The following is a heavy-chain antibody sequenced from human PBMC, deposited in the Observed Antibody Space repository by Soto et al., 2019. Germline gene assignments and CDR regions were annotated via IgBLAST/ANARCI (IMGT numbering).Heavy chain of an antibody. D-gene: IGHD2-2*01. CDR3: AKDSSVVPAGNWFDP. CDR1: GFTFSSYA. Sequence: EVQLLESGGGLVQPGGSLRLSCAASGFTFSSYAMSWVRQAPGKGLEWVSAISGSGGSTYYADSVKGRFTISRDNSKNTLYLQMNSLRAEDMAVYYCAKDSSVVPAGNWFDPWGQGTLVTVSS. V-gene: IGHV3-23*01. J-gene: IGHJ5*02. CDR2: ISGSGGST.